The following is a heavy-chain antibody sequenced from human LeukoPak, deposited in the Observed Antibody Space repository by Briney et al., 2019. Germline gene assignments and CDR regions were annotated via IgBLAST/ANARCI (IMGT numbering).Heavy chain of an antibody. CDR2: INHSGST. CDR1: GGSFSGYY. Sequence: SETLSLTCAVYGGSFSGYYWSWIRQPPGKGLEWIGEINHSGSTNYNPSLKSRVTISVDTSKNQFSLKLSSVTAADTAVYYCARSRWGYGGNSGLFDYWGQGTLVTVSS. D-gene: IGHD4-23*01. CDR3: ARSRWGYGGNSGLFDY. J-gene: IGHJ4*02. V-gene: IGHV4-34*01.